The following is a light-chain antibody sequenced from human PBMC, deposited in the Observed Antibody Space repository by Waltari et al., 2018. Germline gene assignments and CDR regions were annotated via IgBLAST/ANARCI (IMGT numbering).Light chain of an antibody. CDR2: GKN. J-gene: IGLJ2*01. CDR3: HSRDSSGNVL. CDR1: SLRTYY. V-gene: IGLV3-19*01. Sequence: SSDLTQDPSLSVALGQTVRITCQGASLRTYYVSWFHQKPGQAPALVIYGKNNRPSGIPDRFSASSSGSTASLTIIGAQAEDEADYYCHSRDSSGNVLIGGGTKLTVV.